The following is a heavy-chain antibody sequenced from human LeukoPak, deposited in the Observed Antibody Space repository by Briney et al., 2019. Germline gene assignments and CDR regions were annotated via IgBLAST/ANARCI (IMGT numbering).Heavy chain of an antibody. Sequence: GGSLRLSCAVSGFTFDDYGMSWVRQAPGKGLEWVSGIKWNGGSTGYADSVKGRFTISRDNAKNSLYLQMNSLRAEDTALYYCARGYPLGYCSSTSCFSWFDPWGQGTLVTVSS. J-gene: IGHJ5*02. D-gene: IGHD2-2*01. CDR1: GFTFDDYG. CDR3: ARGYPLGYCSSTSCFSWFDP. CDR2: IKWNGGST. V-gene: IGHV3-20*04.